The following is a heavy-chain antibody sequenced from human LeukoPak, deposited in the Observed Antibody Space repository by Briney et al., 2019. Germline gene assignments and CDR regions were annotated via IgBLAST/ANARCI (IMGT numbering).Heavy chain of an antibody. CDR2: INNDGSST. V-gene: IGHV3-74*01. J-gene: IGHJ6*02. CDR3: AREANGENYYYYYGMDV. CDR1: GFTFSSYW. Sequence: PGGSLRLSCAASGFTFSSYWMHWVRQAPGKGLEWVSRINNDGSSTSYADLVKGRFTISRDNANNTLYLQMNSLRAEDTAVYYCAREANGENYYYYYGMDVWGQGTTVTVSS. D-gene: IGHD7-27*01.